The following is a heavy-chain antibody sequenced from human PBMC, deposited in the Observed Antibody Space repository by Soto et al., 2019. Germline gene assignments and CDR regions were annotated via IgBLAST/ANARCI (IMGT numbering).Heavy chain of an antibody. J-gene: IGHJ3*02. CDR2: IIPILGIA. CDR1: GGTFSSYT. D-gene: IGHD2-15*01. Sequence: QVQLVQSGAEVKKPGSSVKVSCKASGGTFSSYTISWVRQAPGQGLEWMGRIIPILGIANYAQKFQGRVTITADKSTSTAYMELSSLRSEDTAVYYCARAETDLSLGYCSGGSCYDDAFDIWGQGTMVTVSS. V-gene: IGHV1-69*02. CDR3: ARAETDLSLGYCSGGSCYDDAFDI.